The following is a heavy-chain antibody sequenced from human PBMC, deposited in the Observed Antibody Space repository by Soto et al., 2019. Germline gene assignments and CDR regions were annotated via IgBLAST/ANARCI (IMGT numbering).Heavy chain of an antibody. CDR2: IYHSGST. D-gene: IGHD4-17*01. CDR3: ARLRVTTVDY. CDR1: GGSISSGGYS. J-gene: IGHJ4*02. Sequence: SETLSLTCAVSGGSISSGGYSWSWIRQPPGKGLEWIGYIYHSGSTYYNPSLKSRVTISVDRSKNQFSLKLSSVNAAETAVYYCARLRVTTVDYWGKGTLVTVSS. V-gene: IGHV4-30-2*01.